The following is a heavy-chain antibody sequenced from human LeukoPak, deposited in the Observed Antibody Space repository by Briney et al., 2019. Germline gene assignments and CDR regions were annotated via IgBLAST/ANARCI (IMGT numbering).Heavy chain of an antibody. J-gene: IGHJ6*02. Sequence: SETLSLTCAVYGGSFSGYYWSWIRQPPGKGLEWIGEINHSGSTNYNPSLKSRVTISVDTSKNQFSLKLSSVTAADTAVYYCARRYFWSGYYPTYYYYGMDVWGQGTTVTVSS. D-gene: IGHD3-3*01. CDR2: INHSGST. CDR3: ARRYFWSGYYPTYYYYGMDV. CDR1: GGSFSGYY. V-gene: IGHV4-34*01.